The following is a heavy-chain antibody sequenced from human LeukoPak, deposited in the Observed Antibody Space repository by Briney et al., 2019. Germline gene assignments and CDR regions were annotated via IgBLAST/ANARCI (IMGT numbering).Heavy chain of an antibody. J-gene: IGHJ4*02. CDR2: IKQDGSEK. V-gene: IGHV3-7*01. Sequence: PGGSLRLSCAASGFTFSSYAMSWVRQAPGKGLEWVANIKQDGSEKYYVDSVKGRFTISRDNAKNSLYLQMNSLRAEDTAVYYCARDRPDQNWNYAARLYYFDYWGQGTLVTVSS. CDR1: GFTFSSYA. CDR3: ARDRPDQNWNYAARLYYFDY. D-gene: IGHD1-7*01.